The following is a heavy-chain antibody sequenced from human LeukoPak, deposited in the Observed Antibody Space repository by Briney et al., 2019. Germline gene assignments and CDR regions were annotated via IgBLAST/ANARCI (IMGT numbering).Heavy chain of an antibody. Sequence: GASVKVSCKASGYTFTSYGIIWVRQAPGQGLEWMGWISAYNGNTNYAQKFQGRVTMTRSTSISTAYMELTSLTSEDSAVYYCARSIVGVRKRNDYWGQGTLVTVSS. CDR2: ISAYNGNT. V-gene: IGHV1-18*01. J-gene: IGHJ4*02. CDR1: GYTFTSYG. D-gene: IGHD1-26*01. CDR3: ARSIVGVRKRNDY.